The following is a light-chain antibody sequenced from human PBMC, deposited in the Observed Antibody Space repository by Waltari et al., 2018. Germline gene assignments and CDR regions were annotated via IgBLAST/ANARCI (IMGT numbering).Light chain of an antibody. Sequence: DIQLTQSPSFLAASVRDSVTLTCRASQGISNYLAWYQQKPGKAPKLLIYSASTLQSGVPSRFSGSGSGTEFSLTISSLQPEDFATYYCQQLNSYPLTFGGGTKVEIK. CDR3: QQLNSYPLT. J-gene: IGKJ4*01. V-gene: IGKV1-9*01. CDR1: QGISNY. CDR2: SAS.